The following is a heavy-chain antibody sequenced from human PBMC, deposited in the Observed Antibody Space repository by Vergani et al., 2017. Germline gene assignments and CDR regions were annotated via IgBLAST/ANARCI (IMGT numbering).Heavy chain of an antibody. CDR3: ARDRSTVVTSDAFDI. Sequence: QVQLVESGGGVVQPGRSLRLSCAASGFTFSSYAMHWVRQAPGKGLEWVAVISYDGSNKYYADSVKGRLTISRDNSKNTLYLQMNSLRAEDTAVYYCARDRSTVVTSDAFDIWGQGTMVTVSS. CDR1: GFTFSSYA. V-gene: IGHV3-30*04. CDR2: ISYDGSNK. J-gene: IGHJ3*02. D-gene: IGHD4-23*01.